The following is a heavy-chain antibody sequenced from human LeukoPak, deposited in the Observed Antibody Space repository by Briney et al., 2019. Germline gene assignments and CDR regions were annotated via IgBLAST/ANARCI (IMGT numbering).Heavy chain of an antibody. Sequence: SETLSLTCTVSGGSISSGDYYWSWIRQPPGKGLEWIGYIYYSGSTYYNPSLKSRVTISVDTSKNQFSLKLSSETAADTAVYYCARSPRDDFWSGPGENWGQGTLVTVSS. CDR1: GGSISSGDYY. D-gene: IGHD3-3*01. J-gene: IGHJ4*02. CDR3: ARSPRDDFWSGPGEN. CDR2: IYYSGST. V-gene: IGHV4-30-4*08.